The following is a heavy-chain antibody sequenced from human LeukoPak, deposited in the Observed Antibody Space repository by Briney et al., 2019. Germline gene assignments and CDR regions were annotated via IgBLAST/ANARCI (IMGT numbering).Heavy chain of an antibody. CDR3: ARRREWELLWFDP. D-gene: IGHD1-26*01. CDR2: ISYDGSEK. V-gene: IGHV3-30*03. CDR1: GFTFSSYG. Sequence: PGGSLRLSCAASGFTFSSYGMHWVRQAPGKGLEWVAVISYDGSEKYYVDSVKGRFTISRDNAKSSLYLQMNSLRAEDTAVYYCARRREWELLWFDPWGQGTLVTVSS. J-gene: IGHJ5*02.